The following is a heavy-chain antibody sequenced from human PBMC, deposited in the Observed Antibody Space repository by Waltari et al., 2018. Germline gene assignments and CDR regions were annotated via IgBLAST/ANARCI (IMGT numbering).Heavy chain of an antibody. CDR2: IRSKAYGGTT. CDR3: TSCDYNTIYYYYGMDV. J-gene: IGHJ6*02. D-gene: IGHD4-17*01. V-gene: IGHV3-49*04. CDR1: GFTFGDYA. Sequence: EVQLVESGGGLVQPGRSLRLSCTASGFTFGDYAMSWVRQAPGQGLAWVGFIRSKAYGGTTEYAASVKGRFTISRDDSKSIAYLQMNSLKTEDTAVYYCTSCDYNTIYYYYGMDVWGQGTTVTVSS.